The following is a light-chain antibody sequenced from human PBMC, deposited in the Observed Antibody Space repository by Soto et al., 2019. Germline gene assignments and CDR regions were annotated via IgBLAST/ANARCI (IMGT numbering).Light chain of an antibody. CDR3: ATWDSSLTGEV. J-gene: IGLJ2*01. CDR2: DSN. Sequence: QSVLTQPPSVSAAPGQKVTISCSRSSSNIGNNYVSWYQQLPGTAPKLLIYDSNKRPSGIPDRFSGSKSGTSATLDITGLQTGDEADYYCATWDSSLTGEVFGGGTKLTVL. CDR1: SSNIGNNY. V-gene: IGLV1-51*01.